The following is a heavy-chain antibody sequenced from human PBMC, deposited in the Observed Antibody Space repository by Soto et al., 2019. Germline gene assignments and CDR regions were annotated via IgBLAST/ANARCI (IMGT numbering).Heavy chain of an antibody. CDR1: GGYISGGYYS. D-gene: IGHD6-13*01. CDR2: IYYSGST. Sequence: SETLSLTCAVSGGYISGGYYSWSWIRQPPGKGLEWIGYIYYSGSTNYNPSLKSRVTISVDTSKNQFSLKLSSVTAADTAVYYCAREGIAAAGIDYWGQGILVTVSS. CDR3: AREGIAAAGIDY. J-gene: IGHJ4*02. V-gene: IGHV4-61*01.